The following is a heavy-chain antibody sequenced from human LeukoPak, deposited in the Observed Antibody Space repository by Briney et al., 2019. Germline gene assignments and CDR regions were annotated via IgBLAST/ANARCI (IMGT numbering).Heavy chain of an antibody. J-gene: IGHJ4*02. CDR2: ISGSGGST. D-gene: IGHD3-22*01. CDR3: AKDTNYYDSPTFDY. V-gene: IGHV3-23*01. Sequence: GRSLRLSCAASGFTFSTYGMHWVRQAPGKGLEWVSAISGSGGSTYYADSVKGRFTISRDNSKNTLYLQMNSLRAEDTAVYYCAKDTNYYDSPTFDYWGQGTLVTVSS. CDR1: GFTFSTYG.